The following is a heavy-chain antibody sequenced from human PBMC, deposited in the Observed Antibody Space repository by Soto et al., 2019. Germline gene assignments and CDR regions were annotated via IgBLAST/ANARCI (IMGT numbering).Heavy chain of an antibody. CDR1: GFTFRSYV. CDR3: GKMAWLGDLPGHDF. D-gene: IGHD3-10*01. J-gene: IGHJ4*02. CDR2: ITGTGSNT. V-gene: IGHV3-23*01. Sequence: EVQLLESGGGLVKPGGSLRLSCAASGFTFRSYVMSWVRQAPGKGLEWLSTITGTGSNTYYAYSVRGRFAISRDNSKDTLYLQMDSLGAADTAVYYCGKMAWLGDLPGHDFWGQGTLVTVSS.